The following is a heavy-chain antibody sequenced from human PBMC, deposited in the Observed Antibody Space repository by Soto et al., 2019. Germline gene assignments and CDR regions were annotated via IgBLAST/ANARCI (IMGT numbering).Heavy chain of an antibody. D-gene: IGHD2-2*01. CDR2: INAGNGDT. CDR1: GYTFTSYA. CDR3: ARGYCSSTSCQYYFDY. Sequence: SVKVSFKASGYTFTSYAIHWVRQAPGQRPEWMGWINAGNGDTKYSHNFQGRVTITRDTSASTAYMELSSLRSEDTAVYHCARGYCSSTSCQYYFDYWGHGTLVAVSS. V-gene: IGHV1-3*01. J-gene: IGHJ4*01.